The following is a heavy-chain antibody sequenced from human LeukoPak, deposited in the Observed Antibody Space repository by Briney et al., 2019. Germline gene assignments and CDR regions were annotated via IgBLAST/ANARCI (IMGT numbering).Heavy chain of an antibody. J-gene: IGHJ4*02. V-gene: IGHV3-21*01. CDR1: GFTFSNSG. CDR2: ISYSSGHI. CDR3: ARVGEGYCSGGSCYAGDY. Sequence: GGSLRLSCAASGFTFSNSGMIWVRQAPGKGLEWVSSISYSSGHIYYADSVKGRFTISRDNAKNSLYLQMNSLRVEDTAVYYCARVGEGYCSGGSCYAGDYWGQGTLVTVSS. D-gene: IGHD2-15*01.